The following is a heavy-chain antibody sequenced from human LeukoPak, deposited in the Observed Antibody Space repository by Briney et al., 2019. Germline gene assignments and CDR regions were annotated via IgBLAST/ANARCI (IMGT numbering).Heavy chain of an antibody. J-gene: IGHJ4*02. Sequence: GGSLRLSCAASGFTFSSYSMNWVHQAPGKGLEWVSSISSSSSYIYYADSVKGRFTISRDNAKNSLYLQMNSLRAEDTALYSCARVAYSAYDYPTLLPPFDYWGQGTLVTVSS. V-gene: IGHV3-21*04. CDR2: ISSSSSYI. CDR1: GFTFSSYS. CDR3: ARVAYSAYDYPTLLPPFDY. D-gene: IGHD5-12*01.